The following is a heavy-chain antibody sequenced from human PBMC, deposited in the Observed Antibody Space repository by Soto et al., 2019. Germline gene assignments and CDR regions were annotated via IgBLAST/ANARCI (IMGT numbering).Heavy chain of an antibody. CDR2: VYHTGST. D-gene: IGHD3-10*01. V-gene: IGHV4-4*02. CDR3: AGIHFYGSGSFWFDP. CDR1: GGSMSSSNW. Sequence: SETLSLTCAVSGGSMSSSNWWSWVRQPPGKGLEWIGEVYHTGSTNYNPSLKSRVTMSLDKSKNQFSLRLISVTAADTAVYFCAGIHFYGSGSFWFDPWGQGTPVTVSS. J-gene: IGHJ5*02.